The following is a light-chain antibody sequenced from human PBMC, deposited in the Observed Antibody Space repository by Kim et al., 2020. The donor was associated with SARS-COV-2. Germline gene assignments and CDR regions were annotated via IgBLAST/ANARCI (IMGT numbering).Light chain of an antibody. CDR2: QDR. V-gene: IGLV3-1*01. CDR3: QAWDSNTGV. J-gene: IGLJ1*01. Sequence: VSQGQTASITCAGDKLGDKYACWYQQKPGQSPVLVIYQDRKRPSGIPERFSGSNSGNTATLTISGTQAMDEADYYCQAWDSNTGVFGTGTKVTVL. CDR1: KLGDKY.